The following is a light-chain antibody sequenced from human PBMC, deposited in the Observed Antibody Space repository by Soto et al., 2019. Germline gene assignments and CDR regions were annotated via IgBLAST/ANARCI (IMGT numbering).Light chain of an antibody. CDR3: SSYTVSSTPLYV. CDR2: DVT. V-gene: IGLV2-14*01. J-gene: IGLJ1*01. Sequence: QSALTQPASVSGSPGQSIVISCTGTSSDVGAYDYVSWYQQHPGKAPKLMIYDVTNRPSGVSDRFSGSKSGNTASLTISGLQAEDEADYYCSSYTVSSTPLYVFGTGTKVTV. CDR1: SSDVGAYDY.